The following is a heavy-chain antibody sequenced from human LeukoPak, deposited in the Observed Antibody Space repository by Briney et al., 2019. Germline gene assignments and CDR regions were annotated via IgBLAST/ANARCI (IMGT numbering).Heavy chain of an antibody. CDR1: GYTFTGYY. Sequence: GASVKVSCKASGYTFTGYYMHWVRQAPGQGLEWMGWINPNSGGTNYAQKFQGRVTMTRDTSISTAYMELSRLRSDDTAVYYCARAWQSGGSYHFDYWGQGTLVTVSS. CDR3: ARAWQSGGSYHFDY. D-gene: IGHD1-26*01. V-gene: IGHV1-2*02. J-gene: IGHJ4*02. CDR2: INPNSGGT.